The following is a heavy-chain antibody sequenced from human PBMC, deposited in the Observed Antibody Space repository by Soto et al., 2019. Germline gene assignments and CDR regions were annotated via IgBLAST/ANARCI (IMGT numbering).Heavy chain of an antibody. D-gene: IGHD6-13*01. CDR3: AYSSTPFDY. CDR2: ISYDGSNK. J-gene: IGHJ4*02. V-gene: IGHV3-30*03. CDR1: GFTFSSYG. Sequence: PGGSLRLSCAASGFTFSSYGMHWVRQAPGKGLEWVAVISYDGSNKYYADSVKGRFTISRDNSKNTLYLQMNSLIAEDTAVYYCAYSSTPFDYWGQGTLVTVSS.